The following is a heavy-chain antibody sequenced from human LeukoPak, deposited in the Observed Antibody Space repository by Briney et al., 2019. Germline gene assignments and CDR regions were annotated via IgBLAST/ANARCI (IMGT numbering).Heavy chain of an antibody. Sequence: SETLSLTCAVYGGSFSGYYWSWIRQPPGKGLEWIGEINHSGSTNYNPSLKSRVTISVDTSKNQFSLKLSSVTAADTAVYYCARKPIFASGRHWYYFDSWGQGTLVTVSS. CDR2: INHSGST. CDR3: ARKPIFASGRHWYYFDS. D-gene: IGHD3-10*01. CDR1: GGSFSGYY. V-gene: IGHV4-34*01. J-gene: IGHJ4*02.